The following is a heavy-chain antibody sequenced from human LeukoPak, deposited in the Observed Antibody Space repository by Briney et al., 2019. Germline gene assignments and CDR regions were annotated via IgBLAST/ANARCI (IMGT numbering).Heavy chain of an antibody. CDR2: ISGSGGST. CDR3: ARDRRAQYYYGSGSYSYWFDP. D-gene: IGHD3-10*01. J-gene: IGHJ5*02. CDR1: GFTFSSYA. V-gene: IGHV3-23*01. Sequence: DPGGSLRLSCAASGFTFSSYAMSWVRQAPGKGLEWVSAISGSGGSTYYADSVKGRFTISRDNSKNTLYLQMNSLRAEDTAVYYCARDRRAQYYYGSGSYSYWFDPWGQGTLVTVSS.